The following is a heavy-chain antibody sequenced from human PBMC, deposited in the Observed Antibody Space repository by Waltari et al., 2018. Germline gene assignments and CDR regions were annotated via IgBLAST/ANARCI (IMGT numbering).Heavy chain of an antibody. D-gene: IGHD2-15*01. J-gene: IGHJ4*02. V-gene: IGHV4-30-4*08. Sequence: QVQLQESGPGLVKPSQTLSLTCTVSGGSISSGDYYWSWIRQPPGKGLEWIGYIYYSGSTYYSPSLKSRVTISVDTSKNQFSLKLSSVAAADTAVYYCARAGGGYCSGGSCYWENWGQGTLVTVSS. CDR3: ARAGGGYCSGGSCYWEN. CDR2: IYYSGST. CDR1: GGSISSGDYY.